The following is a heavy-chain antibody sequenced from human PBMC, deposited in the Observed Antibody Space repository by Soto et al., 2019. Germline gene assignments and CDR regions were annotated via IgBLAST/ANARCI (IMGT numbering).Heavy chain of an antibody. V-gene: IGHV3-48*02. Sequence: PGGSLRLSCAASGFTFSSYSMNWVRQAPGKGLAWVSYIHTSSSIVSYTDSVRGRFTISRDNAKNSLFLQINNLRDGDTAVYYCAGDSAYAFHFWGQGTMVPVSS. CDR1: GFTFSSYS. D-gene: IGHD4-17*01. CDR3: AGDSAYAFHF. J-gene: IGHJ3*01. CDR2: IHTSSSIV.